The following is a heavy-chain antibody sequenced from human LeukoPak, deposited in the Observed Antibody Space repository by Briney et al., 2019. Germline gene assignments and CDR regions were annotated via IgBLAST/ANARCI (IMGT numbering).Heavy chain of an antibody. V-gene: IGHV7-4-1*02. CDR3: ARVTGTLWFGESHYFDY. Sequence: ASVKVSCKASGYTFTSYAMNWVRQAPGQGLEWMGWINTNTGNPTYAQSFTGRFVFSLDTSVSTAYLQISSLKAEDTAVYYCARVTGTLWFGESHYFDYWGQGTLVTVSS. CDR1: GYTFTSYA. J-gene: IGHJ4*02. D-gene: IGHD3-10*01. CDR2: INTNTGNP.